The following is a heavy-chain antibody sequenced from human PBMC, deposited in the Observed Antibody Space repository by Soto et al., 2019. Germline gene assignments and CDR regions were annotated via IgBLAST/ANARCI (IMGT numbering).Heavy chain of an antibody. V-gene: IGHV1-18*01. J-gene: IGHJ6*02. Sequence: QVQLVQSGAEVKKPGASVKVSCKASGYTFTSYGISWVRQAPGQGLEWMGWISAYNGNTNYAQKLQGRVTMTTDTSTSTAYMELRSLRSDDTSVYYSARDYRYNWNVPPWYYYYGMDVWGQVTTVTVSS. D-gene: IGHD1-1*01. CDR3: ARDYRYNWNVPPWYYYYGMDV. CDR1: GYTFTSYG. CDR2: ISAYNGNT.